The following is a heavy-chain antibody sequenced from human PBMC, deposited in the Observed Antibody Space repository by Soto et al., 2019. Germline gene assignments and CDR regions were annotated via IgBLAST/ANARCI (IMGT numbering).Heavy chain of an antibody. Sequence: QVQLVQSGAEVKKPGASVKVSCKASGYTFSTYGFSWVRQAPGQGLEWMGWIGDHNGDTNYAQNFRGRVTMTTDTSTTTFYMELRSLTSDDTAVYFCARDWRGAEGFDPWGQGTLVTVSS. CDR1: GYTFSTYG. CDR2: IGDHNGDT. CDR3: ARDWRGAEGFDP. J-gene: IGHJ5*02. D-gene: IGHD3-3*01. V-gene: IGHV1-18*01.